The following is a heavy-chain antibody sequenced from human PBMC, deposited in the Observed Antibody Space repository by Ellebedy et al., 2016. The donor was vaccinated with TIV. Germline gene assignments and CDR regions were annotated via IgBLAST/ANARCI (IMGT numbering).Heavy chain of an antibody. V-gene: IGHV1-18*04. D-gene: IGHD4-17*01. Sequence: AASVTVSCKASGYTLTSYGISWVRQAPGRGLEWMGWLSSYNGNTKYAQKFQGRVTMTTDTSTSTAYMELRSLRSDDTAVYYCARFVDGDYEDYWGQGALVTVSS. CDR3: ARFVDGDYEDY. CDR2: LSSYNGNT. CDR1: GYTLTSYG. J-gene: IGHJ4*02.